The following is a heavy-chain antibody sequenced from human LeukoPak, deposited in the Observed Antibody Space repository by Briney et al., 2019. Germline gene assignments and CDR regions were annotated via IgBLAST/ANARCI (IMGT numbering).Heavy chain of an antibody. J-gene: IGHJ5*02. D-gene: IGHD3-10*01. CDR1: GCTFSSYD. CDR2: ISSNGGST. V-gene: IGHV3-64D*06. Sequence: GGSLRLSCSASGCTFSSYDMHWVRQDPGKGLEYVSAISSNGGSTYYEDSVKGRFTISRDKSKNTLYLQMSSLRAEDTAVYYCVKDSRGVLWFGELNWFDPWGQGTLVTVSS. CDR3: VKDSRGVLWFGELNWFDP.